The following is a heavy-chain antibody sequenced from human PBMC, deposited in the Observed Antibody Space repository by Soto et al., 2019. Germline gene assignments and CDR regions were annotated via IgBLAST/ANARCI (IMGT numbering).Heavy chain of an antibody. CDR1: GSSLSTSGMC. CDR2: IDWDDDK. V-gene: IGHV2-70*01. CDR3: ARHTTVTGPQLRYFESPGFDY. J-gene: IGHJ4*02. Sequence: SGATLVNPTQTLTLTCTFSGSSLSTSGMCVSWIRQPPGKALEWLALIDWDDDKYYSTSLKTRLTISKDTSKNQVVLTMTNMDPVDTATYYCARHTTVTGPQLRYFESPGFDYWGQGTLVTVYS. D-gene: IGHD3-9*01.